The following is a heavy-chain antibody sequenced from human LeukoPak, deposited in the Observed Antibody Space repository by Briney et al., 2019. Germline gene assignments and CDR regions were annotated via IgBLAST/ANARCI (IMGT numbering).Heavy chain of an antibody. V-gene: IGHV3-48*03. CDR2: ISSSGSTI. CDR3: APHSTVAGAGGYFDY. Sequence: GGSLRLSCAASGFTFSSYEMNWVRQAPGKGLEWVSYISSSGSTIYYADSVKGRFTISRDNAKNSLYLQMNSLRAEDTAVYYCAPHSTVAGAGGYFDYWGQGALVTVSS. J-gene: IGHJ4*02. D-gene: IGHD6-19*01. CDR1: GFTFSSYE.